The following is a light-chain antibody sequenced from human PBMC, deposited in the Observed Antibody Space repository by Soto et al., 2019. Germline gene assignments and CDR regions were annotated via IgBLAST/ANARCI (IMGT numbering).Light chain of an antibody. CDR2: GAS. J-gene: IGKJ3*01. V-gene: IGKV3-15*01. CDR1: QSVSSN. CDR3: QQYSNWPIT. Sequence: EIVMTQSPAPLSVSPGERATLSCRASQSVSSNLAWYQQKPGQAPRLLIYGASTRATVIPARFSGSGSGTEFTLTISSLQSEDFAVYYCQQYSNWPITFGPGTKVDIK.